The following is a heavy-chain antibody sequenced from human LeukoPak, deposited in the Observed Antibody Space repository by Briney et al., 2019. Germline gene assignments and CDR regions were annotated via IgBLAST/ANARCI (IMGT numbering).Heavy chain of an antibody. CDR2: IKQDGSEK. CDR1: GFTFSTYW. CDR3: ARDIKLWIGGRDYYYYMDV. V-gene: IGHV3-7*01. J-gene: IGHJ6*03. Sequence: PGGSLRLSCAASGFTFSTYWMSWVRQAPGKGLEWVANIKQDGSEKYYVDSVKGRFTISRDNAKNSLYLQMNSLRAEDTAVYYCARDIKLWIGGRDYYYYMDVWGKGTTVTVSS. D-gene: IGHD3-10*01.